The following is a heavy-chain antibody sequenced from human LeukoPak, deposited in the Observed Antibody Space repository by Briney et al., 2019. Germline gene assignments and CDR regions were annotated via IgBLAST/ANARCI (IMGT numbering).Heavy chain of an antibody. CDR1: GGPINNFY. J-gene: IGHJ4*02. V-gene: IGHV4-59*08. CDR2: IHFSGST. Sequence: SETLSLTCTVSGGPINNFYWSWVRQAPGKGLEWIGNIHFSGSTKYNPSLESRVSMSVDTSKNHFSVRLTSVTAADTAVYYCARNVDTAMVNWGQGTLVTVSS. D-gene: IGHD5-18*01. CDR3: ARNVDTAMVN.